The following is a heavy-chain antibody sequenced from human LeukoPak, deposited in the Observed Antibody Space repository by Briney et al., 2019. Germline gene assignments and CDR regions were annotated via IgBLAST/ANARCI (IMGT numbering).Heavy chain of an antibody. CDR3: ARHMVRGVIQGNWFVP. Sequence: ASVKVSRKASGYTFTGYYMPWVRHAPGQGLEWMCCINPNSGGTYYAHKFQGRVTMTRDTSISTSYMELSRLRSDAPPVNYCARHMVRGVIQGNWFVPWGQGTLVTVSS. CDR1: GYTFTGYY. CDR2: INPNSGGT. D-gene: IGHD3-10*01. J-gene: IGHJ5*02. V-gene: IGHV1-2*07.